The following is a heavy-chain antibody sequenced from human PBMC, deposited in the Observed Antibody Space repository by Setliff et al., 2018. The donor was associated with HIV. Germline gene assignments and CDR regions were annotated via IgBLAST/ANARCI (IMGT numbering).Heavy chain of an antibody. CDR2: INHSGST. CDR1: DGSFSGYY. Sequence: SETLSLTCAVYDGSFSGYYWSWIRQPPGKGLEWIGEINHSGSTNYNPSLMSLVSILVDTSKNQFSLKMTSVTAADTAVYYCAREDRGWSNRGAYDIWGQGTMVTVSS. CDR3: AREDRGWSNRGAYDI. D-gene: IGHD6-19*01. V-gene: IGHV4-34*01. J-gene: IGHJ3*02.